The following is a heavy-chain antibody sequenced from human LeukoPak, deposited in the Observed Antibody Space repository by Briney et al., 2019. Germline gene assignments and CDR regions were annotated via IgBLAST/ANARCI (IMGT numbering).Heavy chain of an antibody. Sequence: GGSLRLSCAASEFTFSSYGMHWVRQAPGKGLEWVAVISYDGSNKYYADSVKGRFTISRDNSKNTLYLQMNSLRAEDTAVYYCAKTYLHYYGSGSYYNHFDYWGQGTLVTVSS. J-gene: IGHJ4*02. V-gene: IGHV3-30*18. CDR2: ISYDGSNK. CDR1: EFTFSSYG. D-gene: IGHD3-10*01. CDR3: AKTYLHYYGSGSYYNHFDY.